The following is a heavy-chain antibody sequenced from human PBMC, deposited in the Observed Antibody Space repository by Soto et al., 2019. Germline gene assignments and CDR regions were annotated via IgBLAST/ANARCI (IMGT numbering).Heavy chain of an antibody. V-gene: IGHV1-18*04. CDR2: ISARNGET. CDR1: GYTFSTYG. J-gene: IGHJ3*02. D-gene: IGHD1-26*01. Sequence: SVKCRCKAYGYTFSTYGIIWARQAPEQHLEWLWWISARNGETSYAQGFQGRVTLTTDSATSTAYMELMTLRSDDTAVYFCARVYCLPNPADDIW. CDR3: ARVYCLPNPADDI.